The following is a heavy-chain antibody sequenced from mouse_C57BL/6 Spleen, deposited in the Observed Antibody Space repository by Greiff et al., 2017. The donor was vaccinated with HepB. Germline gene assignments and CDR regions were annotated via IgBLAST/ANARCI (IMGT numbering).Heavy chain of an antibody. CDR2: IDPSDSET. CDR1: GYTFTSYW. Sequence: QVQLQQPGAELVRPGSSVKLSCKASGYTFTSYWMHWVKQRPIQGLEWIGNIDPSDSETHYNQQFKDKATLTVDKSSSTAYMQLSSLTSEDSAVYCCARVYGSSWYFDVWGTGTTVTVSS. CDR3: ARVYGSSWYFDV. J-gene: IGHJ1*03. D-gene: IGHD1-1*01. V-gene: IGHV1-52*01.